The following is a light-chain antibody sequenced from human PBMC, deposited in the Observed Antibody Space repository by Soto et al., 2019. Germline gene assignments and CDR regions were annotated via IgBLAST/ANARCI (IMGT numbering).Light chain of an antibody. V-gene: IGKV1-27*01. CDR1: QGISNY. Sequence: DIQMTQSPSSLSASVGDRVTITCRASQGISNYLAWYQQKPGTVPKLLIYAASTLQSGVPSRFSGSESGTDFTLTISSLQPEDVATYYCQKYTSALNTFGQGTKLEIK. J-gene: IGKJ2*01. CDR3: QKYTSALNT. CDR2: AAS.